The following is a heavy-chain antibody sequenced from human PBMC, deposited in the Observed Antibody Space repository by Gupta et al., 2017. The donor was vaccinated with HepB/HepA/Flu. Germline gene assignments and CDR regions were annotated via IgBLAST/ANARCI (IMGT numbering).Heavy chain of an antibody. CDR1: GFTFSGYW. V-gene: IGHV3-7*01. CDR3: ARCASGITILN. J-gene: IGHJ4*02. Sequence: EVQLVESGGGLVQPGGSLRLSCAASGFTFSGYWLSWVRQAPGKGLEWVANIKQDGSEKYHVDSVKGRFSISRDNTKNSLYLQMNSLRAEDTAVYYCARCASGITILNWGQGTLVTVSS. CDR2: IKQDGSEK. D-gene: IGHD3-3*01.